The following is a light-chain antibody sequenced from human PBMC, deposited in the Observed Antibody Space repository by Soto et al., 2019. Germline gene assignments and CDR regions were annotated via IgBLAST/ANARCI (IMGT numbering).Light chain of an antibody. CDR1: SSNIGSNT. CDR2: SID. CDR3: AVWDDSLSGLV. Sequence: QSVLTRSPSASGTPGQRVTISCSGSSSNIGSNTVNWYQQLPGTAPKVLIYSIDQRPSGVPDRFSGSKSGTSASLAISGLQSEDEADYYCAVWDDSLSGLVFGTGTKVTVL. J-gene: IGLJ1*01. V-gene: IGLV1-44*01.